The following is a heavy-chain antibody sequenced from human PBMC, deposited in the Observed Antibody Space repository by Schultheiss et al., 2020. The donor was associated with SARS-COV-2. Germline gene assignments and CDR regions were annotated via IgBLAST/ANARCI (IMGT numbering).Heavy chain of an antibody. CDR3: ARSSYEYGSFDH. J-gene: IGHJ4*02. V-gene: IGHV4-59*12. D-gene: IGHD2-2*01. Sequence: SQTLSLTCTVSGGSISSYYWSWIRQPPGKGLEWIGSIYYSGSTYYNPSLKSRVTISVDRSKNQFSLNLRSVTAADTAVYYCARSSYEYGSFDHWGQGALVTVSS. CDR1: GGSISSYY. CDR2: IYYSGST.